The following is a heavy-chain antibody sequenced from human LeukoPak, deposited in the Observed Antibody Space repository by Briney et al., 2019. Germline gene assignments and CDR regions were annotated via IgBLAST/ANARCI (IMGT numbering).Heavy chain of an antibody. CDR1: SGSISSHY. D-gene: IGHD6-19*01. J-gene: IGHJ5*02. CDR2: IYYSGST. CDR3: ASGYSSGWAPRYNWFDP. V-gene: IGHV4-59*11. Sequence: SETLSLTCTVSSGSISSHYWSWIRQPPGKGLEWIGYIYYSGSTNYNPSLKSRVTISVDTSKNQFSLKLSSVTATDTAVYYCASGYSSGWAPRYNWFDPWGQGTLVTVSS.